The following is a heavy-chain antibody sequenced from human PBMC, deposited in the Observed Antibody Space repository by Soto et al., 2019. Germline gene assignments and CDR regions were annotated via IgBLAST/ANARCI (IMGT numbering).Heavy chain of an antibody. V-gene: IGHV3-7*01. J-gene: IGHJ4*02. CDR1: GFTFSSYW. CDR2: IKHDGSEK. D-gene: IGHD5-18*01. CDR3: VRDRSVSYVEGFDY. Sequence: EVQLVESGGGLVHWGGSRRLSCAASGFTFSSYWMTWVRQAPGKGLEWVANIKHDGSEKYYVDSVKGRFTISRDNARNSVFLEMKSLRAEDTAVYSGVRDRSVSYVEGFDYWGQVNLVTVSS.